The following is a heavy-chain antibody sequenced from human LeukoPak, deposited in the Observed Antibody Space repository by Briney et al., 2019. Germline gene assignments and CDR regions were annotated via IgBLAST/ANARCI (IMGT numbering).Heavy chain of an antibody. CDR3: ANMIITHSDY. CDR2: ISGSGGST. Sequence: GGSLRLSCVASGFTFRHAWMSWVRQAPGKGLEWVSAISGSGGSTYYADSVKGRFTISRDNSKNTLYLQMNSLRAEDTAVYYCANMIITHSDYWGQGTLVTVSS. CDR1: GFTFRHAW. D-gene: IGHD3-16*01. V-gene: IGHV3-23*01. J-gene: IGHJ4*02.